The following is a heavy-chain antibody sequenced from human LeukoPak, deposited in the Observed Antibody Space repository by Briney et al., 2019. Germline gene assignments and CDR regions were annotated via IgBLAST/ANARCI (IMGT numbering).Heavy chain of an antibody. J-gene: IGHJ4*02. D-gene: IGHD6-13*01. CDR1: VGSISSGSYY. Sequence: SQTLSLTCTVSVGSISSGSYYYSWIRQSAGKGMEWIGNIYMSGSTRYNPSLMSRVAMSVDTSKNQFSLKISPATAADTAVYYCARDWGIAAATPYYFDHWGQGILVTVSS. CDR3: ARDWGIAAATPYYFDH. CDR2: IYMSGST. V-gene: IGHV4-61*09.